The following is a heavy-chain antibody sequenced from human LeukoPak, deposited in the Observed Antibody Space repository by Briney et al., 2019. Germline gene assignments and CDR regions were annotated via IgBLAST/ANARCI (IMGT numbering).Heavy chain of an antibody. J-gene: IGHJ4*02. V-gene: IGHV3-48*04. Sequence: GGSLRLSCAASGFTFSSYSMNWVRQAPGKGLEWVSYISGSSSTIYYADSVKGRFTISRDNAKNSLYLQMNSLRAEDTAVYYCARRISSSSGNYWGQGTLVTVSS. D-gene: IGHD3-3*02. CDR2: ISGSSSTI. CDR3: ARRISSSSGNY. CDR1: GFTFSSYS.